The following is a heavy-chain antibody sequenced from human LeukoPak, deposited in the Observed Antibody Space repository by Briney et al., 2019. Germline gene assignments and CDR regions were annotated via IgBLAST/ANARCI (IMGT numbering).Heavy chain of an antibody. Sequence: GGSLRLSCGASGFTFSTYWMSWVRQAPGKGLEWVSSITSGSSYIYYADSVKGRFTISRDNAKNSLYLQMNSLRAEDTAVYYCARDPYSGSYGNYYYYFMDVWGKGTTVTISS. J-gene: IGHJ6*03. D-gene: IGHD1-26*01. CDR1: GFTFSTYW. V-gene: IGHV3-21*01. CDR3: ARDPYSGSYGNYYYYFMDV. CDR2: ITSGSSYI.